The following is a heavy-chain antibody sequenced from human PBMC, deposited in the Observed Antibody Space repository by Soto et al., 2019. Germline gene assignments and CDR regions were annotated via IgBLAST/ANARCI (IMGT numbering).Heavy chain of an antibody. Sequence: SVKVSCKASGYPFTGYYMHWRRQAPGQGLEWMGWINPNSGGTNYAQKFQGRATMTRDTSISTAYMELSRLRSDDTAGYYCASGWTPSRLLHYWGQLTLVTVSS. CDR1: GYPFTGYY. D-gene: IGHD2-2*01. J-gene: IGHJ4*02. V-gene: IGHV1-2*02. CDR2: INPNSGGT. CDR3: ASGWTPSRLLHY.